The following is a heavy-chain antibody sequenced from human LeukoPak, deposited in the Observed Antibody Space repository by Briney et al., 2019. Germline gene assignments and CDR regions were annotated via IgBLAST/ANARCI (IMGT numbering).Heavy chain of an antibody. Sequence: PGGSLRLSCAASGFTFDDCAMHWVRQAPGKGLEWVSGISWNSGSIGYADSVKGRFTISRDNAKNSLYLQMNSLRAEDMALYYCAKGGSGSYWSNYFDYWGQGTLVTVSS. CDR2: ISWNSGSI. D-gene: IGHD3-10*01. CDR1: GFTFDDCA. CDR3: AKGGSGSYWSNYFDY. J-gene: IGHJ4*02. V-gene: IGHV3-9*03.